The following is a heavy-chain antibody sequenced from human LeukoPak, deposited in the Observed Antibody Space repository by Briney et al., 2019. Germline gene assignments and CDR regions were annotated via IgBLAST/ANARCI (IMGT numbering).Heavy chain of an antibody. CDR3: ARGNPTSWNFDY. CDR2: INPNSGGT. D-gene: IGHD1-1*01. V-gene: IGHV1-2*02. Sequence: ASVKVSCKASGYTLTSYYMHWVRQAPGQGLEWMGWINPNSGGTNYAQKFQGRVTMTRDTSISTAYMELSRLRSDDTAVYYCARGNPTSWNFDYWGQGTLVTVSS. CDR1: GYTLTSYY. J-gene: IGHJ4*02.